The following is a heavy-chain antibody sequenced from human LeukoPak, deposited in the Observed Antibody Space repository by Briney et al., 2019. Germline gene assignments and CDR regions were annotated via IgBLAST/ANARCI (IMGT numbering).Heavy chain of an antibody. V-gene: IGHV3-53*01. J-gene: IGHJ4*02. CDR2: IYSGGGT. CDR3: ARSSEN. Sequence: GGSLRLSCPASGFTLISKYMSWVRQPPGKRLEWVSVIYSGGGTYYADSVKGRFTISRDNSNNMIYLQMNSLRAEDTAVYYCARSSENWGQGTLVTVSS. CDR1: GFTLISKY.